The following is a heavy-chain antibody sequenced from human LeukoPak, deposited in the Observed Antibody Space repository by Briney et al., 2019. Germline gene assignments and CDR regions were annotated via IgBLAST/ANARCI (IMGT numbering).Heavy chain of an antibody. V-gene: IGHV3-30-3*01. CDR2: ISYDGSTK. J-gene: IGHJ4*02. CDR1: GFTFSSYS. D-gene: IGHD3-22*01. CDR3: ASGRSTMIVSGFDF. Sequence: GGSLRLSCAASGFTFSSYSMHWVRQAPGKGLEWVALISYDGSTKYFADSVKGRFTISRDNSKNTLYLQLNTLTPEDTAVYYCASGRSTMIVSGFDFWGQGTLVTVSS.